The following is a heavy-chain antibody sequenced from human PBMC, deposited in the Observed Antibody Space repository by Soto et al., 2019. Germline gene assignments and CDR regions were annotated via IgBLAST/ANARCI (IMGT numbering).Heavy chain of an antibody. D-gene: IGHD6-19*01. CDR1: GLTFSSYA. J-gene: IGHJ4*02. CDR2: ISGSGGST. Sequence: GGSLRLSCAASGLTFSSYAMSWVRQAPGKGLEWVSAISGSGGSTYYADSVKGRFAISRDNSKNTLYLQMNSLRAEDTAVYYCAKNLPTSQWPTTEPFDYWGQGTLVTVSS. CDR3: AKNLPTSQWPTTEPFDY. V-gene: IGHV3-23*01.